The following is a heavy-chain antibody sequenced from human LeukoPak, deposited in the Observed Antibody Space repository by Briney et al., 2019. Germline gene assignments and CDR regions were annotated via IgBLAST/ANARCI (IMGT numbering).Heavy chain of an antibody. V-gene: IGHV4-59*01. CDR1: GGSISNYY. CDR3: ARGGYYGSGNDFRFDP. J-gene: IGHJ5*02. D-gene: IGHD3-10*01. Sequence: SETLSLTCTVSGGSISNYYWSWIRQSPGKGLGCIGYIHYTGSTNYNPSLKSRVTISVETSKNQFSLKLKSVTAADTAVYYCARGGYYGSGNDFRFDPWGQGTLVTVSS. CDR2: IHYTGST.